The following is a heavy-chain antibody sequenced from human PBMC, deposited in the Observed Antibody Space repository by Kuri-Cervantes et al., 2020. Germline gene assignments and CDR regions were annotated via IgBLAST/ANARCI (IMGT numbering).Heavy chain of an antibody. V-gene: IGHV3-48*01. D-gene: IGHD3-3*01. CDR3: ARDGGYDFWSGYYSVYYYYGMDV. Sequence: GGSLRLSCAASGFSFNSYSMNWVRQAPGKGLEFVSYISRDSGATYYGDSVKGRFTISRDNAKNSLYLQMNSLRAEDTAVYYCARDGGYDFWSGYYSVYYYYGMDVWGQGTTVTVSS. CDR1: GFSFNSYS. J-gene: IGHJ6*02. CDR2: ISRDSGAT.